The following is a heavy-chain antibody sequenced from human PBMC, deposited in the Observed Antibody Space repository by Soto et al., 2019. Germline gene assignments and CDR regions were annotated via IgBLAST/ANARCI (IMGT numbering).Heavy chain of an antibody. V-gene: IGHV4-30-4*03. J-gene: IGHJ5*02. Sequence: QVQLQESGPGLVKPSETLSLTFTVAGDSISGGASFWSWIRQPPGKGLEWIANVYYSGSSYYNPSLKRRLTKSVDTTKYKFSLPLKSMTAADTAVYYWAKLSCTSSTCYFPGWFDPWGQGTLVTVSS. CDR2: VYYSGSS. CDR1: GDSISGGASF. CDR3: AKLSCTSSTCYFPGWFDP. D-gene: IGHD2-2*01.